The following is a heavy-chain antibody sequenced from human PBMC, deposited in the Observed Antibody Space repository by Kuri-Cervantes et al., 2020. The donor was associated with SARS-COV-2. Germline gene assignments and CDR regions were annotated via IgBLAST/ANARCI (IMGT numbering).Heavy chain of an antibody. V-gene: IGHV4-38-2*01. CDR3: ARQIRASRPGREYYMDV. CDR2: IYHDWTT. CDR1: GYSISSISY. J-gene: IGHJ6*03. D-gene: IGHD6-6*01. Sequence: SETLSLTCAVSGYSISSISYWGWIRQAPGKGREWIGSIYHDWTTYSNPSLKSRVTISIDTSKNQFYLRLNSVTATDTAVYYCARQIRASRPGREYYMDVWGKGTTVTVSS.